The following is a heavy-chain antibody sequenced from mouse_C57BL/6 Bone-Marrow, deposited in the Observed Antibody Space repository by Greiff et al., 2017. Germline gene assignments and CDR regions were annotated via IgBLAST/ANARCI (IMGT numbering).Heavy chain of an antibody. CDR3: ARHEGAMDY. CDR1: GYTFTSYG. J-gene: IGHJ4*01. CDR2: IYIGNGYN. Sequence: VQLKESGAELVRPGSSVKMSCKTSGYTFTSYGINWVKQRPGQGLEWIGYIYIGNGYNEYNEKFKGKATLTSDTSSSTAYKQLSSLTPEDSAIYVCARHEGAMDYWGQGTSVTVSS. V-gene: IGHV1-58*01.